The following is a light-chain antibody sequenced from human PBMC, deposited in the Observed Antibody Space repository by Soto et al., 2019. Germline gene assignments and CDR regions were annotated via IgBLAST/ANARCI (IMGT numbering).Light chain of an antibody. V-gene: IGLV2-23*02. J-gene: IGLJ1*01. CDR3: CSYAGSSTFYV. CDR1: SSDVGSYNL. CDR2: EVS. Sequence: SVLPKPASVSGSPGQSITISCTGTSSDVGSYNLVSWYQQHPGKAPKLMIYEVSKRPSGVSNRFSGSKSGNTASLTISGLQAEDEADYYCCSYAGSSTFYVFGTGTKVTVL.